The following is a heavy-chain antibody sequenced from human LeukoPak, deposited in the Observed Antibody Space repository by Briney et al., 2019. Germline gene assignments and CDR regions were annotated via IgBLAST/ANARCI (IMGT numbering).Heavy chain of an antibody. CDR2: IVVGSGNT. V-gene: IGHV1-58*02. Sequence: SVKVSCKASGFTFTSSAMQWVRQARGQRLEWIGWIVVGSGNTNYAQKFQERVTITRDMSTSTAYMELSSLRSEDTAVYYCAAAPVVVGELSYDFDYWGQGTLVTVSS. CDR1: GFTFTSSA. D-gene: IGHD3-16*02. J-gene: IGHJ4*02. CDR3: AAAPVVVGELSYDFDY.